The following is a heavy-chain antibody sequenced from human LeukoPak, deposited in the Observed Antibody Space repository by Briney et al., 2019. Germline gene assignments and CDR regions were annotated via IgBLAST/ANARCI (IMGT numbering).Heavy chain of an antibody. J-gene: IGHJ3*02. CDR3: ARPRLAGAKGYRGNDAFDI. Sequence: RGESLKISCKGSGYSFTSYWIGWVRQMPGKGLEWMGIIYPGDSDTTYSPSFQGQVTISADKSISTAYLQWSSLKASDTAMYYCARPRLAGAKGYRGNDAFDIWGPGTMVTVSS. V-gene: IGHV5-51*01. D-gene: IGHD5-18*01. CDR1: GYSFTSYW. CDR2: IYPGDSDT.